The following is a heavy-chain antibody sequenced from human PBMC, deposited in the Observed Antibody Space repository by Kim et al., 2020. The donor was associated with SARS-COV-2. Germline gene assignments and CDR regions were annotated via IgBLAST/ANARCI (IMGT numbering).Heavy chain of an antibody. CDR1: GGSFSGYY. D-gene: IGHD3-10*01. CDR2: INHSGST. V-gene: IGHV4-34*01. CDR3: ASSPWGSGSYYPFDY. Sequence: SETLSLTCAVYGGSFSGYYWSWIRQPPGKGLEWIGEINHSGSTNYNPFLKSRVTITVDTSKNKFSLKLSSVTAADTAVYYCASSPWGSGSYYPFDYWGQGTLVNVSS. J-gene: IGHJ4*02.